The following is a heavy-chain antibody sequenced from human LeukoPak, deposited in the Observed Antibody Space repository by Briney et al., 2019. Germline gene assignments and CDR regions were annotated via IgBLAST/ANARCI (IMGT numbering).Heavy chain of an antibody. J-gene: IGHJ6*02. CDR3: ARVLSGYYTHYYGMDV. D-gene: IGHD3-3*01. CDR1: GGSFSGYY. Sequence: SETLSLTCAVYGGSFSGYYWSWIRQPPGKGLEWIGYIYYSGSTNYNPSLKSRVTISVDTSKNQFSLKLSSVTAADTAVYYCARVLSGYYTHYYGMDVWGQGTTVTVSS. CDR2: IYYSGST. V-gene: IGHV4-59*01.